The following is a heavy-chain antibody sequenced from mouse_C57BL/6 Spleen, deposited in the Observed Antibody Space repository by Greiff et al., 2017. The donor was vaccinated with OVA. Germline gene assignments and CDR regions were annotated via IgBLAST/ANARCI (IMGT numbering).Heavy chain of an antibody. J-gene: IGHJ4*01. Sequence: EVQGVESGEGLVKPGGSLKLSCAASGFTFSSYAMSWVRQTPEKRLEWVAYISSGGDYIYYADTVKGRFTISRDNARNTLYLQMSSLKSEDTAMYYCTREPYINYDYYAMDDCGQGTPVTVSS. D-gene: IGHD2-5*01. CDR2: ISSGGDYI. CDR3: TREPYINYDYYAMDD. V-gene: IGHV5-9-1*02. CDR1: GFTFSSYA.